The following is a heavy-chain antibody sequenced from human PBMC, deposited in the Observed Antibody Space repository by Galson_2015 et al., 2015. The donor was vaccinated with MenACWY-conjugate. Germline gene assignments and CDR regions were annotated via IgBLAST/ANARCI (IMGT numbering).Heavy chain of an antibody. CDR2: INSDGSST. J-gene: IGHJ4*02. V-gene: IGHV3-74*01. D-gene: IGHD3-22*01. CDR3: ASVWDYYDSRGDY. Sequence: QAPGKGLVWVSRINSDGSSTSYADSVKGRFTISRDNAKDSLYLQMNSLRAEDTAVYYCASVWDYYDSRGDYWGQGTLVTVSS.